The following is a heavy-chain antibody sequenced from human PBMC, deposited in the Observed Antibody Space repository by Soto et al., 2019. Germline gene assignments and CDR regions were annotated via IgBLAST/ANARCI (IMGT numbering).Heavy chain of an antibody. CDR1: GGAFSRHY. CDR2: IYYSGSP. Sequence: SVTLSLTWAGAGGAFSRHYWSWMRQPLGKGLEWIGEIYYSGSPNYNPSLKSRVTISVDTSKNQFSLKLSRVTAADTAVYYCARGDGAAAGPYFGYCGQGTLVTVYS. V-gene: IGHV4-59*11. D-gene: IGHD6-13*01. CDR3: ARGDGAAAGPYFGY. J-gene: IGHJ4*02.